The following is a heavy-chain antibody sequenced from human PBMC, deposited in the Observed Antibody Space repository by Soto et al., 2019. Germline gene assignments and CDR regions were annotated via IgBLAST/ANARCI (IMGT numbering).Heavy chain of an antibody. CDR3: AGGGYDYVWGSYRSPGFDY. J-gene: IGHJ4*02. CDR1: GGTFSSYA. CDR2: IIPIFGTA. D-gene: IGHD3-16*02. V-gene: IGHV1-69*12. Sequence: QVQLVQSGAEVKKPGSSVKVSCKASGGTFSSYAISWVRQAPGQGLEWMGGIIPIFGTANYAQKFQGRVRLTADESTSIAYMGLSGLRSEGTGVYYCAGGGYDYVWGSYRSPGFDYWGQGTLVTVSS.